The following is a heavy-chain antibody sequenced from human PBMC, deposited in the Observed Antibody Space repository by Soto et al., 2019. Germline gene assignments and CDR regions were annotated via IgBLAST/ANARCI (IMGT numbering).Heavy chain of an antibody. J-gene: IGHJ4*02. CDR3: ARDPAGGSGHYYLFDY. V-gene: IGHV3-21*02. Sequence: EVLLVESAGGLVKPGGSLRLSCTDSGFSFSGYTMNWVRQAPGRGLEWVSSISQSSSHKYYADSVKGRSTISRDNAKNSLFLEMNTLTVDDTAVYYCARDPAGGSGHYYLFDYWGQGTLVTVSS. D-gene: IGHD3-22*01. CDR1: GFSFSGYT. CDR2: ISQSSSHK.